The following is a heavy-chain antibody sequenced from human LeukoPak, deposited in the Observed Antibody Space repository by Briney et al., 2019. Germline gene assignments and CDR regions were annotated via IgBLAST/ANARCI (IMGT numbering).Heavy chain of an antibody. J-gene: IGHJ4*02. CDR2: ISSSGSTI. D-gene: IGHD3-3*01. CDR1: GFTFSDYY. V-gene: IGHV3-11*04. CDR3: ARDFWSGSPD. Sequence: ETGGSLRLXCAASGFTFSDYYMSWIRQAPGKGLEWVSYISSSGSTIYYADPVKGRFTISRDNAKNSLYLQMNSLRVEDTAVYYCARDFWSGSPDWGQGTLVTVSS.